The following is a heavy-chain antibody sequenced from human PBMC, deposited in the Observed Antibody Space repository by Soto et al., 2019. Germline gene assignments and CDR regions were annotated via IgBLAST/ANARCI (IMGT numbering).Heavy chain of an antibody. CDR2: ILAGNGDT. CDR1: GFTFSNFA. Sequence: GASVKVSCKASGFTFSNFAVHWVRQVPGQRLEWMGWILAGNGDTSYSQKFQDRVTISVDTSKNQFSLKLSSVTAADTAVYYCARHPEAGFIVATMDWFDPWGQGTLVTVS. J-gene: IGHJ5*02. CDR3: ARHPEAGFIVATMDWFDP. D-gene: IGHD5-12*01. V-gene: IGHV1-3*01.